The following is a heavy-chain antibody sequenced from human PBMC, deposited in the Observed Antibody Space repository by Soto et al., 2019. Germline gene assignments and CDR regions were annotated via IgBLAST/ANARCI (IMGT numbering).Heavy chain of an antibody. J-gene: IGHJ5*02. CDR3: AREHGYQVHSLYNWFDP. V-gene: IGHV3-48*03. CDR1: GFTFSNYE. Sequence: GGSLRLSCAASGFTFSNYEMNWVRQAPGKEPEWISYIGSSGDTMYYADSVRGRFTVSRDNAKNSLFLQMTSLRAEDTAVYYCAREHGYQVHSLYNWFDPWGQGTLVTVSS. CDR2: IGSSGDTM. D-gene: IGHD1-1*01.